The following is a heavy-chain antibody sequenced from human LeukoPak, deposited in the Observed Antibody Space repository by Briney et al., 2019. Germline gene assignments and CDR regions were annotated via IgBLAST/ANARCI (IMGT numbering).Heavy chain of an antibody. Sequence: ASVKVSCNASGYKFTDDYMHWVRQAPGQGLEFMGWINPDSGFTNYAQKFKGRVTMTRDTSISTAYLEVRSLTSDDTAVYYCAPTAEAYTSWWKVWGQGTLVTVSS. CDR1: GYKFTDDY. D-gene: IGHD3-16*01. V-gene: IGHV1-2*02. CDR3: APTAEAYTSWWKV. J-gene: IGHJ4*02. CDR2: INPDSGFT.